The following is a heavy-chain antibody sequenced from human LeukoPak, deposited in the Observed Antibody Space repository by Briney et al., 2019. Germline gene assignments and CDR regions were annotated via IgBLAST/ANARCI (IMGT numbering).Heavy chain of an antibody. V-gene: IGHV3-30-3*01. CDR2: ISYDGSNK. CDR1: GFTFSSYA. D-gene: IGHD6-19*01. Sequence: GGSLRLTCAASGFTFSSYAMHWVRQAPGKGLEWVAVISYDGSNKYYADSVKGRFTISRDNSKNTLYLQMNSLRAEDTAVYYCARARFRSSGWYSWEDYYYGMDVWGQGTTVTVSS. CDR3: ARARFRSSGWYSWEDYYYGMDV. J-gene: IGHJ6*02.